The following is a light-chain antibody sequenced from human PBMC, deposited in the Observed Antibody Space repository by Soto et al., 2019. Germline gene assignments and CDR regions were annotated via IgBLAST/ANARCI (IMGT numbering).Light chain of an antibody. CDR3: QQANSLPIT. Sequence: IQITQSPSSVCASVGERVTITCRASQGISSWLAWYQQKPGKAPKLLIYAAASLQSGVPSRCRGSGYGTHFTLTITSLQPEDFATYYCQQANSLPITFGQGRRLEIK. V-gene: IGKV1-12*01. CDR1: QGISSW. CDR2: AAA. J-gene: IGKJ5*01.